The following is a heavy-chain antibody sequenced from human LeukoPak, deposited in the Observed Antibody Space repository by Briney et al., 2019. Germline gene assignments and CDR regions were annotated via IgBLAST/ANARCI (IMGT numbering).Heavy chain of an antibody. CDR3: ARNNMYGDYDY. D-gene: IGHD4-17*01. V-gene: IGHV4-39*07. CDR1: GASISNSTYY. CDR2: IYYSGST. Sequence: SETLSLTCNVSGASISNSTYYWGWIRQPPGKGLEWIGSIYYSGSTYCKPSLKSRLTISVDTSKNQFSLKLSSVTAADTAVYYCARNNMYGDYDYWGQGTLVTVSS. J-gene: IGHJ4*02.